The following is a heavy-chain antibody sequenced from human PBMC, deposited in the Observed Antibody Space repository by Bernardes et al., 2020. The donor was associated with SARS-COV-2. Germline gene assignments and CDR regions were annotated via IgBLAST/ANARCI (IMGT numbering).Heavy chain of an antibody. V-gene: IGHV4-4*07. D-gene: IGHD6-19*01. Sequence: SETLSLTCTVSGGSINNSYWSWIRQPAGKGLEWIGRIYSSGSTNYNPSLMSRVTMSVDTSKNQFSLKLSSVTAADTAVYYCARTVESSGYGHYLDYWGQGTLVTGSP. J-gene: IGHJ4*02. CDR1: GGSINNSY. CDR3: ARTVESSGYGHYLDY. CDR2: IYSSGST.